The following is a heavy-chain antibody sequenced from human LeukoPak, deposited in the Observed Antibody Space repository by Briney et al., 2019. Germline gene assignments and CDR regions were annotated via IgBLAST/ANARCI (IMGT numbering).Heavy chain of an antibody. V-gene: IGHV1-18*01. CDR1: GYTFTSYG. CDR3: ARGLLRFLEWLPDGFDY. J-gene: IGHJ4*02. Sequence: ASVKVSCKASGYTFTSYGISWVRQAPGQGLEWMGWISAYNGNTNYAQKLQGRVTMTTDTPTSTAYMELRSLRSDDTAVYYCARGLLRFLEWLPDGFDYWGQGTLVTVSS. D-gene: IGHD3-3*01. CDR2: ISAYNGNT.